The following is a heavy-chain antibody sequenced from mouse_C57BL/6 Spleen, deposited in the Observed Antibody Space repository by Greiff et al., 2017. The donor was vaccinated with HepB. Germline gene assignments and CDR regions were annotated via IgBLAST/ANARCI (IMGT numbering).Heavy chain of an antibody. CDR1: GFTFSNYW. CDR2: IRLKSDNYAT. V-gene: IGHV6-3*01. Sequence: EVQRVESGGGLVQPGGSMKLSCVASGFTFSNYWMNWVRQSPEKGLEWVAQIRLKSDNYATHYAESVKGRFTISRDDSKSSVYLQMNNLRAEDTGIYYCTGLYYYGSSPWFAYWGQGTLVTVSA. J-gene: IGHJ3*01. D-gene: IGHD1-1*01. CDR3: TGLYYYGSSPWFAY.